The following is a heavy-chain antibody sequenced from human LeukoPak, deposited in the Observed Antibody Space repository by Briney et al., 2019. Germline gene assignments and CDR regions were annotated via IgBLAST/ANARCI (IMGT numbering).Heavy chain of an antibody. CDR1: GFTFSSYS. CDR3: AKDLESRGFPHRLFDY. CDR2: VSSTSSFI. Sequence: GGSLRLSCEASGFTFSSYSINWVRQAPGKGLEWVSCVSSTSSFIYYADSVKGRFTISRDNSKNTLYLQMNSLRAEDTAVYYCAKDLESRGFPHRLFDYWGQGTLVTVSS. J-gene: IGHJ4*02. D-gene: IGHD3-10*01. V-gene: IGHV3-21*04.